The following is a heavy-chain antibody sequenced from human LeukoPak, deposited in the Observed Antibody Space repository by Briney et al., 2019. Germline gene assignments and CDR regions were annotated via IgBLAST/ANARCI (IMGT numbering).Heavy chain of an antibody. V-gene: IGHV4-59*01. D-gene: IGHD1-7*01. CDR2: IYYSGST. CDR3: ARYSETGNYYFDY. CDR1: GGSISSYY. J-gene: IGHJ4*02. Sequence: PSETLSLTCTVSGGSISSYYWSWIRQPLGKRLEWIGYIYYSGSTNYNPSLQSRVTISVDTSKNQFSLKLSSVTAADTAVYYCARYSETGNYYFDYWGQGTLVSVST.